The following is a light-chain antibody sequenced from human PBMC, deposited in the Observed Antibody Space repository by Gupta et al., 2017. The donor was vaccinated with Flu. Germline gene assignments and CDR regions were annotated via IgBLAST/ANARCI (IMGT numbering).Light chain of an antibody. J-gene: IGLJ1*01. CDR3: SSATGSSTFYV. CDR2: DVT. CDR1: SRDVGRSDS. V-gene: IGLV2-14*01. Sequence: QSALTQPASVSGSPGQSITISCSGTSRDVGRSDSVSWYQQPPDTAPKLIIFDVTNRPSGVSRRFSGSKSGNTASLTTAGLQAEDEADYYCSSATGSSTFYVFGTGTKVTVL.